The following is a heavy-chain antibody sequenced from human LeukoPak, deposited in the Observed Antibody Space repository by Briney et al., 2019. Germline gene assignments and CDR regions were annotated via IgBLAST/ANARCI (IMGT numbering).Heavy chain of an antibody. CDR2: IYTDGST. J-gene: IGHJ4*02. CDR3: ARATLDN. V-gene: IGHV3-53*01. CDR1: GFSVSSNY. Sequence: GGSLRLSCAASGFSVSSNYISWVRQAPGKGLERVSVIYTDGSTKSADSVKARFTISRDTSKNTVYLQMNSLRVEDTAVYYCARATLDNWGQGTLVTVSS.